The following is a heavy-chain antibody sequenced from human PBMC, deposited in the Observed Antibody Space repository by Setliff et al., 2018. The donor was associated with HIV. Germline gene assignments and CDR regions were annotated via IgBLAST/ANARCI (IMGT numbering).Heavy chain of an antibody. CDR2: IGTQNGNT. V-gene: IGHV1-18*01. D-gene: IGHD3-10*01. Sequence: ASVKVSCKASGYSFTTYGVYWVRQAPGQGLEWMGWIGTQNGNTNYAQKFQGRVTRTTDTSTNTAYMELSSLTSDDTAVYYCAREGLWFGDRGFYMDVWGKGTAVTVSS. CDR1: GYSFTTYG. J-gene: IGHJ6*04. CDR3: AREGLWFGDRGFYMDV.